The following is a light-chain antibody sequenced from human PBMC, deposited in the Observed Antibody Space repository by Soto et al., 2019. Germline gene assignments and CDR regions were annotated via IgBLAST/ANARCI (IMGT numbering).Light chain of an antibody. CDR2: GAS. J-gene: IGKJ1*01. CDR3: QQYHNWWT. CDR1: QRISSN. V-gene: IGKV3-15*01. Sequence: QVPGTLSWSPGERAPLSCRARQRISSNLAWYQQKPGQAPRLLIYGASTRATGIPARFSGSGSGTEFTLTISSLQSEDFAVYYCQQYHNWWTFGQGTKVDNK.